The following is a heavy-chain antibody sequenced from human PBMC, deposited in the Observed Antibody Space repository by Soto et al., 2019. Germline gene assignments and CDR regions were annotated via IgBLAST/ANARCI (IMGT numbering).Heavy chain of an antibody. J-gene: IGHJ4*02. V-gene: IGHV3-9*01. CDR3: AKDRSSSWYFSDY. CDR1: GSRFEDSA. CDR2: IAWNSDII. Sequence: GGSLTLSCAPSGSRFEDSAMNWVRQAPGKGLEWVSGIAWNSDIIGYADSVKGRFTISRDNGKNSLYLQMNSLRPEDTALYSCAKDRSSSWYFSDYWGQGT. D-gene: IGHD6-13*01.